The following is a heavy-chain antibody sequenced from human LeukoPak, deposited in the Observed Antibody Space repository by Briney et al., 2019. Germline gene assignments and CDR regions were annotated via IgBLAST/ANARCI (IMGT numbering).Heavy chain of an antibody. J-gene: IGHJ3*02. D-gene: IGHD3-22*01. CDR3: AKDLREWSDYDSSGYYYLDAFDI. Sequence: GGTLRLSCAASGFTFSSYAMSWVRQAPGKGLEWVSAISGSGGSTYYADSVKGRFTISRDNSKNTLYLQMNSLRAEDTAVYYCAKDLREWSDYDSSGYYYLDAFDIWGQGTMVTVSS. CDR1: GFTFSSYA. V-gene: IGHV3-23*01. CDR2: ISGSGGST.